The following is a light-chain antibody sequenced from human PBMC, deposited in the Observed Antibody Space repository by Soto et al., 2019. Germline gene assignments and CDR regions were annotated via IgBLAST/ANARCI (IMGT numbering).Light chain of an antibody. J-gene: IGLJ1*01. Sequence: QSALTHPASVSGSPGQSITISCTGTSSDVGGYNYVSWYQQHPGKAPKLIISDVSNRPSGVSNRFSGSKSGNTASLTISGLQAEDEADYYCNSYTSSSTHVFGTGTKVTVL. CDR3: NSYTSSSTHV. CDR1: SSDVGGYNY. CDR2: DVS. V-gene: IGLV2-14*03.